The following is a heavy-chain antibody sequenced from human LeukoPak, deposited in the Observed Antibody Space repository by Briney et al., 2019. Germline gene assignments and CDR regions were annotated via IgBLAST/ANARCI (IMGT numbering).Heavy chain of an antibody. J-gene: IGHJ4*02. D-gene: IGHD2-2*01. V-gene: IGHV3-7*04. CDR3: ARDGVAPGIYFDY. Sequence: GGSLRLSCVASGFTFNSQWMSWVRQAPGKGREGVANIDQDGSEKSHVDSAKGRFTISRDNAKNTLYLQMNSLRAEDTAVYYCARDGVAPGIYFDYWGQGTLVTVSS. CDR2: IDQDGSEK. CDR1: GFTFNSQW.